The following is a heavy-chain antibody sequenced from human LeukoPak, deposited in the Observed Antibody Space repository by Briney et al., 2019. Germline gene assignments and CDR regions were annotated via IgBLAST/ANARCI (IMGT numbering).Heavy chain of an antibody. Sequence: SETLSLTCAVYGGSFSGYYWSWIRQPPGKGLEWIGEINHSGSTNYNPSLESRVTISVDTSKNQFSLKLSSVTAADTAVYYCARGTYDSSGYSFDYWGQGTLVTVSS. CDR3: ARGTYDSSGYSFDY. J-gene: IGHJ4*02. V-gene: IGHV4-34*01. CDR1: GGSFSGYY. D-gene: IGHD3-22*01. CDR2: INHSGST.